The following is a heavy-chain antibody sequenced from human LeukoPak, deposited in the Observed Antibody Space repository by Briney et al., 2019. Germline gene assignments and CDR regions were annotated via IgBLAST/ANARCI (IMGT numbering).Heavy chain of an antibody. CDR2: ISYDGSNK. Sequence: TGGSLRLSCAASGSTFSSYGMHWVRQAPGKGLEWVAVISYDGSNKYYADSVKGRFTISRDNSKNTLYLQMNSLRAEDTAVYYCAKDLSIVGSQGDYWGQGTLVTVSS. J-gene: IGHJ4*02. CDR1: GSTFSSYG. V-gene: IGHV3-30*18. D-gene: IGHD1-26*01. CDR3: AKDLSIVGSQGDY.